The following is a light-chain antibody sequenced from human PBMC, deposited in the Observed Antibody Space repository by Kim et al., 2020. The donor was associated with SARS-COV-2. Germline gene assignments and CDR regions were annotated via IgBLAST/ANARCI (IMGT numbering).Light chain of an antibody. J-gene: IGLJ3*02. CDR1: SGSIASNY. V-gene: IGLV6-57*01. CDR2: GDD. CDR3: QSYDNYNQV. Sequence: GKTVTISCTRSSGSIASNYVQWYQQRPGSSPPTVIYGDDQRPSGVPDRFSGSIDSSANSASLTISSLKTEDEADYYCQSYDNYNQVFGGGTQLTVL.